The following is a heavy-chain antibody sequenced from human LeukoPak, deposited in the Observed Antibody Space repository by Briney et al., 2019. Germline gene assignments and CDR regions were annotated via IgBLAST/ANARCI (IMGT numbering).Heavy chain of an antibody. CDR1: GGSISSYY. D-gene: IGHD1-1*01. CDR2: IYYSGST. V-gene: IGHV4-59*01. CDR3: AKLESQAAWFDP. Sequence: SETLSLTCTVSGGSISSYYWSWIRQPPGKGLEWIGYIYYSGSTNYNPSLKSRVTISVDTSKNQFSLKLSSVTAADTAVYYCAKLESQAAWFDPWGQGTLVTVSS. J-gene: IGHJ5*02.